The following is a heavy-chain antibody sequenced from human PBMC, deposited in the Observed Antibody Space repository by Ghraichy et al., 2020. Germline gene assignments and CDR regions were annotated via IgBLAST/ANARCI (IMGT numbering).Heavy chain of an antibody. V-gene: IGHV3-21*01. CDR1: GFTFSSYI. CDR2: ISSSRSYI. CDR3: ARSACSGGSCYSGWFDP. Sequence: GGSLRLSCAASGFTFSSYIINWVRQAPGKGLEWVSSISSSRSYIYYADSVKGRFTISRDNAKNSLYLQMNSLRADDTAVYYCARSACSGGSCYSGWFDPWGQGTLVTVSS. D-gene: IGHD2-15*01. J-gene: IGHJ5*02.